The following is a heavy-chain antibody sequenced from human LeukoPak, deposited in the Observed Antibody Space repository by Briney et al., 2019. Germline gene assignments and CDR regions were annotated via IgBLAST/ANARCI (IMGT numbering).Heavy chain of an antibody. J-gene: IGHJ4*02. CDR3: ARDPVIAAAGTTHDY. D-gene: IGHD6-13*01. Sequence: ASVKVSCKASGYTFTGYYMHWVRQAPGPGLERMGRINPNSGGTNYAQKFQGRVTMTRDTSISTAYMELSRLRSDDTVVYYCARDPVIAAAGTTHDYWGQGTLVTVSS. CDR1: GYTFTGYY. CDR2: INPNSGGT. V-gene: IGHV1-2*05.